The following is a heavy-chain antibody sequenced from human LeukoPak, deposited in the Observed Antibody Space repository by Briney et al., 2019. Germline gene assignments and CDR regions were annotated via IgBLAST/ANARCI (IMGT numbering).Heavy chain of an antibody. CDR2: INHSGST. D-gene: IGHD6-13*01. Sequence: SETLSLTCAVYGGSFSGYYWSWIRQPPGKGLEWIGEINHSGSTNYNPSLKSRVTISVDTSKNQFSLKLSSVTAADTAVYYSARGVRDVAAPLYYMDVWGKGTTVTVSS. CDR1: GGSFSGYY. CDR3: ARGVRDVAAPLYYMDV. J-gene: IGHJ6*03. V-gene: IGHV4-34*01.